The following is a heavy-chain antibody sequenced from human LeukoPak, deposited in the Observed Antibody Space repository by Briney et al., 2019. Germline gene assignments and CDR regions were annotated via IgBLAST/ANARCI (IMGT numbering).Heavy chain of an antibody. CDR3: ARDRYSYGLFDY. V-gene: IGHV4-59*01. CDR2: IYYSGST. D-gene: IGHD5-18*01. J-gene: IGHJ4*02. Sequence: PSETLSLTCTVSGGSISSYYWSWIRQPPGKGLEWIGYIYYSGSTNYNPSPKSRVTISVDTSKNQFSLKLSSVTAADTAVYYCARDRYSYGLFDYWGQGTLVTVSS. CDR1: GGSISSYY.